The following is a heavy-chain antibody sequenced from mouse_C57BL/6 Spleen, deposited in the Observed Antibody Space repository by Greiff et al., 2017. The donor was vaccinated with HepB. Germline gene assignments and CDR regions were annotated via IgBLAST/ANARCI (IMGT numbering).Heavy chain of an antibody. CDR1: GYTFTSYG. CDR2: IYPRSGNT. CDR3: ARAGNYYGSRSGYFDV. Sequence: QVQLKESGAELARPGASVKLSCKASGYTFTSYGISWVKQRTGQGLEWIGEIYPRSGNTYYNEKFKGKATLTADKSSSTAYMELRSLTSEDSAVYFCARAGNYYGSRSGYFDVWGTGTTVTVSS. J-gene: IGHJ1*03. D-gene: IGHD1-1*01. V-gene: IGHV1-81*01.